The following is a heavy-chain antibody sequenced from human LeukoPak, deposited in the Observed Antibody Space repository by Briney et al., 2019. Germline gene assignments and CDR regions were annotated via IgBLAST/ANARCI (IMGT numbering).Heavy chain of an antibody. CDR1: GGSISSSSYY. V-gene: IGHV4-39*01. Sequence: KPSETLSLTCTVSGGSISSSSYYWGWIRQPPGEGLEWIGSIYYSGSTYYNPSLKSRVTISVDTSKNQFSLKLSSVTAADTAVYYCVSRITIFGVVIADYFAYWGQGTLVTVSS. D-gene: IGHD3-3*01. J-gene: IGHJ4*02. CDR3: VSRITIFGVVIADYFAY. CDR2: IYYSGST.